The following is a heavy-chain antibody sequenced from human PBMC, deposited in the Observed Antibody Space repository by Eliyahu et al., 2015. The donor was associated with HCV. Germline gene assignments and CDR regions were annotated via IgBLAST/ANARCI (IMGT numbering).Heavy chain of an antibody. V-gene: IGHV1-18*01. CDR1: XYTFXSYG. D-gene: IGHD1-7*01. CDR2: ISVYNGNT. J-gene: IGHJ4*02. CDR3: ARDPGLTGTTGPFDY. Sequence: QVQLVQSGXEVKKPGAXVKVSCKASXYTFXSYGISWVRQAPGXGLEWMGWISVYNGNTHYTQKLQGRVTMTTDTSTSTAYMELRSLRSDDTAVYYCARDPGLTGTTGPFDYWGQGTLVTVSS.